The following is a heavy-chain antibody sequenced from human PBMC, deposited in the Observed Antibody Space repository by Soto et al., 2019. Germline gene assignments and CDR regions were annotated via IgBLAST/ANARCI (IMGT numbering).Heavy chain of an antibody. CDR1: GGSISSSSYY. D-gene: IGHD3-10*01. CDR2: IYYSGST. Sequence: QLQLQESGPGLVKPSETLSLTCTVSGGSISSSSYYWGWIRQPPGKGLEWIGSIYYSGSTYYNPSLKSRVTTTVDTSKNQFSLKLSSVTAADTAVYYCARLPHYYGTGSFNYFDYWGQGTLVTVSS. J-gene: IGHJ4*02. V-gene: IGHV4-39*01. CDR3: ARLPHYYGTGSFNYFDY.